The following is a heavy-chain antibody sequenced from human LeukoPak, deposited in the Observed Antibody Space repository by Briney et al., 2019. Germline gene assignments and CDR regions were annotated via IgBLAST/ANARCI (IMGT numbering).Heavy chain of an antibody. CDR2: IYSGGST. J-gene: IGHJ4*02. Sequence: GRSLRLSCAASGFTVSSNYMSWVRQAPGKGLEWVSVIYSGGSTYYADSVKGRFTISRDNAKNSLYLQMNSLRAEDTAVYYCARDLRTMVRGVTLFDYWGQGTLVTVSS. V-gene: IGHV3-53*01. CDR1: GFTVSSNY. CDR3: ARDLRTMVRGVTLFDY. D-gene: IGHD3-10*01.